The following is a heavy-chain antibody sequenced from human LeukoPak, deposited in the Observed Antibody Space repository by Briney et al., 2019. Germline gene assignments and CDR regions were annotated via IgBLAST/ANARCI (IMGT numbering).Heavy chain of an antibody. CDR2: IYYSGSP. CDR1: GGSITSSSYY. J-gene: IGHJ4*02. Sequence: SETLSLTCTVSGGSITSSSYYWGWIRQPPGKGLEWIGSIYYSGSPYYNPSLKSRVTISLDTSKKQFSLKLSSVAAADTAVYYCARDPEYYDILTGYYSGDPGGFDYWGQGTLVTVSS. V-gene: IGHV4-39*07. CDR3: ARDPEYYDILTGYYSGDPGGFDY. D-gene: IGHD3-9*01.